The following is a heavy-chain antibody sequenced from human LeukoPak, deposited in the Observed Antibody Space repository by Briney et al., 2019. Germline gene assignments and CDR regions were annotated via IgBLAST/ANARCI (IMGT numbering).Heavy chain of an antibody. CDR2: IIPIFGTA. Sequence: SVKVSCKASGGTFSSYAISWVRQAPGQGLEWMGGIIPIFGTANYAQKFQGRVTITTDESTSTAYMELSSLRSEDTAVYYCARALQLVNSAFDIWGQGTMVTVSS. J-gene: IGHJ3*02. CDR3: ARALQLVNSAFDI. V-gene: IGHV1-69*05. CDR1: GGTFSSYA. D-gene: IGHD6-13*01.